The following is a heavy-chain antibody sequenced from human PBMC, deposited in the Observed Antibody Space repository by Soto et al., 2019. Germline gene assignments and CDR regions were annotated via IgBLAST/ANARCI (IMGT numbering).Heavy chain of an antibody. D-gene: IGHD5-18*01. Sequence: ASVKVSCKASGYTFTSYGISWVRQAPGQGLEWMGWISPYSGNTNYAQNLQGRVTMTTDTSTSTAYMDLRSLRSYDTAVYYCARATNSYGDYWGQGTLVTVSS. V-gene: IGHV1-18*01. J-gene: IGHJ4*02. CDR1: GYTFTSYG. CDR3: ARATNSYGDY. CDR2: ISPYSGNT.